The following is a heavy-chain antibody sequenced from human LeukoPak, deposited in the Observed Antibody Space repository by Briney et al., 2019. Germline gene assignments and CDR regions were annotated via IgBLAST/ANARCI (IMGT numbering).Heavy chain of an antibody. CDR2: ISGRGGST. V-gene: IGHV3-23*01. CDR1: GFTFSSYA. Sequence: GGSLRLSCAASGFTFSSYAMSWVRQAPGKGLEWVSAISGRGGSTDHADSVKGRFTISRDNYKNTLYLQMNSLRAEDTAVYYCAKSLGPYSSSFDYWGQRTLVTVSS. D-gene: IGHD6-6*01. J-gene: IGHJ4*02. CDR3: AKSLGPYSSSFDY.